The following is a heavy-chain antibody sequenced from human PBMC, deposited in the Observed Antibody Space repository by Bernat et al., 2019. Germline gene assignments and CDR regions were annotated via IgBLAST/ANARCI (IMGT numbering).Heavy chain of an antibody. Sequence: EVQLLESGGGLVQPGGSLRLSCAASGFTFSSYAMTWVRQAPGKGLEWVSAISGSGGGPYYADSVKGRFTISRDNSKNTLYLQMNSLRAEDTAVYYCAKDRVGASRYNYFDPWGQGTLVTVSS. D-gene: IGHD1-26*01. V-gene: IGHV3-23*01. CDR1: GFTFSSYA. CDR3: AKDRVGASRYNYFDP. CDR2: ISGSGGGP. J-gene: IGHJ5*02.